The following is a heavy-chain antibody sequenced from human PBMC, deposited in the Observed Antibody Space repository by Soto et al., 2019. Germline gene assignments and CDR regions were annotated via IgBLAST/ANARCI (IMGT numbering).Heavy chain of an antibody. CDR3: ARQGYQYDTNSFAF. V-gene: IGHV5-51*01. CDR1: GYSFTKYW. Sequence: EVLLVQSGEEVKKSGESLKISCKGSGYSFTKYWIGWVRQMPGKGLEWMGVIYPGDSETRFSPPFQGHVSFSTDKSINTAYLQWSSLKASDTAIYYCARQGYQYDTNSFAFWGQGTLVTVSS. CDR2: IYPGDSET. J-gene: IGHJ4*02. D-gene: IGHD2-8*01.